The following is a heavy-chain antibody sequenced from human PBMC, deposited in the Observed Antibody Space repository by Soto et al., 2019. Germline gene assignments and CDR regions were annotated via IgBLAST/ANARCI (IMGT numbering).Heavy chain of an antibody. V-gene: IGHV1-69*01. J-gene: IGHJ4*02. CDR3: ESGASRWYPYVFAS. D-gene: IGHD6-13*01. CDR2: IIPYYNTL. Sequence: QAQVVQSGAEVRKPGSSVKLSCKASEGTFNSYAIAWVRQAPGQGLEWMGGIIPYYNTLNYAQKFQDRVTITEDDSTNTVYMELSSLRSDDTAVYFCESGASRWYPYVFASWAQGTLVTVFS. CDR1: EGTFNSYA.